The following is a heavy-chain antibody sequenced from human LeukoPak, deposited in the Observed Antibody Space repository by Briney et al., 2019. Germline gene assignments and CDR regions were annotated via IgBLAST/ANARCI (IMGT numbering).Heavy chain of an antibody. Sequence: GGSLRLSCAASGFSFSSYAMTWVRQAPGKGLEWVSTITDSGGTTYYADSVKGRFTISRDNSKNTLYLQMNSLRADDTAVYYCAREYPPFDYWGQGTLVTVSS. V-gene: IGHV3-23*01. CDR1: GFSFSSYA. CDR2: ITDSGGTT. D-gene: IGHD2-2*01. J-gene: IGHJ4*02. CDR3: AREYPPFDY.